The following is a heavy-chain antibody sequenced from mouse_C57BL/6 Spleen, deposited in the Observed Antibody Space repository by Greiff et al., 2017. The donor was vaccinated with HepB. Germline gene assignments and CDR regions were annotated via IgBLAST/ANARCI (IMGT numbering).Heavy chain of an antibody. V-gene: IGHV1-82*01. CDR3: ARWDGYYDYFDY. J-gene: IGHJ2*01. Sequence: VQLQQSGPELVKPGASVKISCKASGYAFSSSWMNWVKQRPGKGLEWIGRIYPGDGDTNYNGKFKGKATLTADKSSSTAYMQLSSLTSEDSAVYFCARWDGYYDYFDYWGQGTTLTVSP. CDR1: GYAFSSSW. CDR2: IYPGDGDT. D-gene: IGHD2-3*01.